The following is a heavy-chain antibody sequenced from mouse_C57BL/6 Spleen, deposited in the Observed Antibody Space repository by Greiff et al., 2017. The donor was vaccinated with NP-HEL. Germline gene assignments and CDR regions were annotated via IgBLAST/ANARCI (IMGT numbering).Heavy chain of an antibody. J-gene: IGHJ4*01. V-gene: IGHV14-1*01. Sequence: EVQLQQSGAELVRPGASVKLSCTASGFNIKDYYMHWVKQRPEQGLEWIGRIDPEDGDTEYAPKFQGKATMTADTSSNTAYLQLSSLTSEDTAVYYCTTDYYGSSYSYAMDYWGQGTSVTVSS. D-gene: IGHD1-1*01. CDR1: GFNIKDYY. CDR2: IDPEDGDT. CDR3: TTDYYGSSYSYAMDY.